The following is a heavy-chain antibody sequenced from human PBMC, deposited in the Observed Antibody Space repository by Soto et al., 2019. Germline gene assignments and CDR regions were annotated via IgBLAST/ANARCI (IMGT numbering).Heavy chain of an antibody. CDR3: ARATSGESPFYYYYGLDF. J-gene: IGHJ6*02. CDR2: IYHSGNT. V-gene: IGHV4-38-2*01. CDR1: GYSIRSGYY. D-gene: IGHD3-10*01. Sequence: PSETLSLTCVASGYSIRSGYYWGWVRQPTGKGLEWIGSIYHSGNTFYNPSLKSRVTISMDTSKNQFSLKLRSVPAADTAVYYCARATSGESPFYYYYGLDFWGQGTTVTVSS.